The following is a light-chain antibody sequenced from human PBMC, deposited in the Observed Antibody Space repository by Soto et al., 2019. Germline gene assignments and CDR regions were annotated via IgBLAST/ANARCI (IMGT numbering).Light chain of an antibody. CDR1: QSLLHSNGYNY. CDR2: LAS. CDR3: MQAVQTPYT. V-gene: IGKV2-28*01. J-gene: IGKJ2*01. Sequence: VVMTQSPLSLPVTPGEPASISCRSSQSLLHSNGYNYLDWYLQKPGQSPQLLMFLASNRASGVPDRLSGSGSGTDFTLKISRVEAEDVGIYYCMQAVQTPYTFGQGTKLEI.